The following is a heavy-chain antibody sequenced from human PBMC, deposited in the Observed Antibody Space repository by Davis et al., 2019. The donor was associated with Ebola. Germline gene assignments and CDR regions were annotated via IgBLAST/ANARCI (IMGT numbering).Heavy chain of an antibody. J-gene: IGHJ4*02. D-gene: IGHD3-22*01. CDR2: IRSKANSYAT. CDR1: GFTFSGSA. CDR3: ASSGPYYDSSGYYFRDFDY. Sequence: PGGSLRLSCAASGFTFSGSAMHWVRQASGKGLEWVGRIRSKANSYATAYAASVKGRFTISRDDSKNTLYLQMNSLRAEDTAVYYCASSGPYYDSSGYYFRDFDYWGQGTLVTVSS. V-gene: IGHV3-73*01.